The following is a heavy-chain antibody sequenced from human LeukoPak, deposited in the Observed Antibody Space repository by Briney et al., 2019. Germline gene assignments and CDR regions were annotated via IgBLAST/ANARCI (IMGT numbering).Heavy chain of an antibody. Sequence: GESLKISCAASGFTFSSYNMNWVRQAPGKGLEWVSSISGSGDYIYYADSVKGRFTISRDNAKNSLYLQMSSLRAEDTAVYYCVRDADDSVYYYLGWDYFDSWGQGTLVTVAS. CDR2: ISGSGDYI. CDR1: GFTFSSYN. J-gene: IGHJ4*02. CDR3: VRDADDSVYYYLGWDYFDS. D-gene: IGHD3-22*01. V-gene: IGHV3-21*01.